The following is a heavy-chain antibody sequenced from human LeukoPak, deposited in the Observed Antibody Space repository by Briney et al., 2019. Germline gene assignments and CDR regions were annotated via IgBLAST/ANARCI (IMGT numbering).Heavy chain of an antibody. V-gene: IGHV3-23*01. J-gene: IGHJ4*02. CDR1: GFTFSIYA. CDR2: ITSRDGGT. Sequence: GGSLRLSRAASGFTFSIYAMSWVRQAPGKGLEWVSSITSRDGGTFYTDPVKGRFTISRDNSKNMLYLQMNSLRAEDTAVYYCTGDSDYWGQGTLVTVSS. CDR3: TGDSDY.